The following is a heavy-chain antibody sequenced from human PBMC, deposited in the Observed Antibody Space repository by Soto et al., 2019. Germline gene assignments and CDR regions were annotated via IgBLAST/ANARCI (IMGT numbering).Heavy chain of an antibody. CDR3: PGGGRVTAFDY. J-gene: IGHJ4*02. CDR1: GGSISSGDYY. D-gene: IGHD2-21*02. Sequence: QVQLQESGPGLVKPSQTLSLTCTVSGGSISSGDYYWSWIRQPPGKGLEWIGYIYYSGSTYYNPSLKSRVTKAVDTSQNKFSLTLSSVTAADTDVHYCPGGGRVTAFDYWGQGTLVTVSS. V-gene: IGHV4-30-4*01. CDR2: IYYSGST.